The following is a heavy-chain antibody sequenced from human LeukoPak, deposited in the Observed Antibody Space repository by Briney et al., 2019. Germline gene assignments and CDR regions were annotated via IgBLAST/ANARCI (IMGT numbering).Heavy chain of an antibody. V-gene: IGHV4-4*07. CDR3: ARGPAASGYFDY. CDR2: IYSDGSV. CDR1: GGSISSHY. J-gene: IGHJ4*02. Sequence: SETLSLTCSVSGGSISSHYWSWLRQPAGKGLEWIGHIYSDGSVNYNPSVKSRVTMSVDTSKNQFSLKLYFVTAADTAVFHCARGPAASGYFDYWDQGTLVTVSS. D-gene: IGHD6-13*01.